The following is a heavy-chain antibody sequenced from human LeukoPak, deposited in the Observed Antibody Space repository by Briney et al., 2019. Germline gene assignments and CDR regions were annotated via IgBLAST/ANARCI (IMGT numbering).Heavy chain of an antibody. J-gene: IGHJ4*02. V-gene: IGHV7-4-1*02. CDR2: INIYTGNP. D-gene: IGHD2-21*01. CDR3: VRQYCGENTCRYRTYYDY. Sequence: GPVKVSCKASGYTFTDYAVNWVRQAPGQGLEWMGWINIYTGNPMYARVFTGRFVFSLDTSASTAYLQINSLKAEDTAVYYCVRQYCGENTCRYRTYYDYWGQGTLVTVSS. CDR1: GYTFTDYA.